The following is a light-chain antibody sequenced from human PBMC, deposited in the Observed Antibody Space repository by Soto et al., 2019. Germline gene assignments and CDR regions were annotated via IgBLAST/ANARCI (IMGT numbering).Light chain of an antibody. CDR2: DVS. Sequence: ALTQPASVSGSPGQSIAISCTGTSSDVGGYNYVSWYQLHPDKAPKLIIYDVSNRPSGVSNRFSGSKSGNTASLTISGLQPEDEADYYCSSYTSSITRVFGTGTKVTVL. J-gene: IGLJ1*01. V-gene: IGLV2-14*01. CDR1: SSDVGGYNY. CDR3: SSYTSSITRV.